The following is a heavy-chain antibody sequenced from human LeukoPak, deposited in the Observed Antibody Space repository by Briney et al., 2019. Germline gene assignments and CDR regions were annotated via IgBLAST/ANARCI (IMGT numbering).Heavy chain of an antibody. J-gene: IGHJ4*02. CDR1: GFTFSSYA. Sequence: GGSLRLSCAASGFTFSSYAMSWVRQAPGKGLEWVSAISGSGGSTYYADSVKGRFTISRDNSPNTLYLQMNSLRAEDTAVYYCTTRITIFGVVITIDYWGQGTLVTVSS. CDR2: ISGSGGST. D-gene: IGHD3-3*01. CDR3: TTRITIFGVVITIDY. V-gene: IGHV3-23*01.